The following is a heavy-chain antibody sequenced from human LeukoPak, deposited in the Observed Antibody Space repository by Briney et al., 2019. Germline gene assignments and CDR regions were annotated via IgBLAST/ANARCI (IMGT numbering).Heavy chain of an antibody. CDR2: TYYRSKCNN. Sequence: SQTLSLTCAISGDSVSSNSVTWDCTRQSPSSGLEWLGRTYYRSKCNNDYPVSVKSRITIKPDTSNKQFSLQLNSVAPEDTAVYYSTRAGSYGYYWYFDLWGRGTLVTVSS. J-gene: IGHJ2*01. V-gene: IGHV6-1*01. CDR3: TRAGSYGYYWYFDL. CDR1: GDSVSSNSVT. D-gene: IGHD5-18*01.